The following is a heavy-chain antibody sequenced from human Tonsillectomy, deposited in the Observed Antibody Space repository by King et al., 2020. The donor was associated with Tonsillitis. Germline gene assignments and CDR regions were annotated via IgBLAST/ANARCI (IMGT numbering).Heavy chain of an antibody. Sequence: DVQLVESGGGLVQPGRSLRLSCTASGFTFGDYALNWFRQTPGKGLEWVGFIRSKVYGGTTEYGASVKGRFTISRDDSKSIAYLQMNSLKTEDTAVYYCTRILPIWEAPGYWGQGTPVNVPP. CDR3: TRILPIWEAPGY. CDR2: IRSKVYGGTT. V-gene: IGHV3-49*03. D-gene: IGHD1-26*01. CDR1: GFTFGDYA. J-gene: IGHJ4*02.